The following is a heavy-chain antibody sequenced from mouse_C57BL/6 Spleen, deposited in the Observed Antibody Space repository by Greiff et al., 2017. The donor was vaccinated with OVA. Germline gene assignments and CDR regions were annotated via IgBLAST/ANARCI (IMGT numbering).Heavy chain of an antibody. CDR3: TRNY. CDR2: IDPETGGT. CDR1: GYKFTDYE. V-gene: IGHV1-15*01. J-gene: IGHJ2*01. Sequence: QVQLQQSGAELVRPGASVTLSCKASGYKFTDYEMNWVKQTPVHGLEWIGPIDPETGGTAYNQKFKGKAILTADKSSSTAYMELRSLTSEDSAVYYCTRNYWGQGTTLTVSS.